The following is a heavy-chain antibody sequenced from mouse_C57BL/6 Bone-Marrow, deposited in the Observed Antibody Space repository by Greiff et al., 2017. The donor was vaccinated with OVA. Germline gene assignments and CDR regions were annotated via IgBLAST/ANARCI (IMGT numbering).Heavy chain of an antibody. D-gene: IGHD3-2*02. CDR3: ARFRQLRLRGFAY. V-gene: IGHV1-50*01. CDR1: GYTFTSYW. Sequence: QVQLQQPGAELVKPGASVKLSCKASGYTFTSYWMQWVKQRPRQGLEWIGEIDPSDSYTNYNQKFKGKATLTVDTSSSTAYMQLSSLTSEDSAVYYCARFRQLRLRGFAYWGQGTLVTVSA. J-gene: IGHJ3*01. CDR2: IDPSDSYT.